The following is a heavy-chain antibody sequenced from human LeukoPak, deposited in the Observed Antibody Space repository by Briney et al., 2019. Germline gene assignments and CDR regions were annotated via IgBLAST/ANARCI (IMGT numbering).Heavy chain of an antibody. CDR3: AKGWGIPIFGVVTN. Sequence: GGSLRLSCAASGFTFSSYGMHWVRQAPGKGLEWVAVISYDGSNKYFADSVKGRFTISRDNSKNTLYLQMNSLRAEDTAVYYCAKGWGIPIFGVVTNWGQGTLVTVSS. J-gene: IGHJ4*02. V-gene: IGHV3-30*18. CDR1: GFTFSSYG. D-gene: IGHD3-3*01. CDR2: ISYDGSNK.